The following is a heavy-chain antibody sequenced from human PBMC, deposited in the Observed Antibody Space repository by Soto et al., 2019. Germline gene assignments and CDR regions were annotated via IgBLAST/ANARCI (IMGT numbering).Heavy chain of an antibody. D-gene: IGHD3-22*01. CDR1: EFTFNTYW. CDR2: IKDDGSEK. Sequence: EVQLVESGGGLVQPGGSLRLSCLASEFTFNTYWMNWVRQAPGRGLEWVANIKDDGSEKNYVDSVKGRFTISRDNAKNSLYLQMNSLRGEDTAVYFCAREWGTPGRGSAVGYSYHYGMDVWGQGTTVTVSS. CDR3: AREWGTPGRGSAVGYSYHYGMDV. V-gene: IGHV3-7*05. J-gene: IGHJ6*02.